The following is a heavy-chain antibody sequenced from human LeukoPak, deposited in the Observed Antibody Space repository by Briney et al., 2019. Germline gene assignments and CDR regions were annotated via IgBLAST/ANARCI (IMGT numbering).Heavy chain of an antibody. J-gene: IGHJ4*02. Sequence: SETLSLTCTVSGNSISSGDNYWSWIRQPAGKGLEWIGRIHTSGSTNYSPSLKSRVTMSVDTSKNQFSLKLSSVTAADTAVYYCARDRYYYDSSARYFDYWGQGTLVTVSS. CDR3: ARDRYYYDSSARYFDY. CDR1: GNSISSGDNY. D-gene: IGHD3-22*01. CDR2: IHTSGST. V-gene: IGHV4-61*02.